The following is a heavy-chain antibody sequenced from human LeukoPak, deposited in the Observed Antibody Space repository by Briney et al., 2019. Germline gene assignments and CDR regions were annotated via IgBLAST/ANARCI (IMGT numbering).Heavy chain of an antibody. CDR1: GYTFTSYG. V-gene: IGHV1-18*01. J-gene: IGHJ4*02. Sequence: ASVKVSCKASGYTFTSYGISWVRQAPGQGLGWMGWISTYTGNTNYAQTLQGRVTMTTDTSTSTAYMELRSLRSDDTAVYYCARVGSYCTSTSCFDYWGQGTLVTVSS. CDR3: ARVGSYCTSTSCFDY. CDR2: ISTYTGNT. D-gene: IGHD2-2*01.